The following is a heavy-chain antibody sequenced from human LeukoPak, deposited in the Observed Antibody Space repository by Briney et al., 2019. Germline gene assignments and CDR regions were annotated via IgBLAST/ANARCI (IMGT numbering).Heavy chain of an antibody. CDR3: ARLKIVVMTATYGMDV. CDR1: GGTFSSNA. V-gene: IGHV1-69*04. CDR2: IIPILDIT. D-gene: IGHD2-21*02. J-gene: IGHJ6*02. Sequence: SVKVSCKASGGTFSSNAISWVRQAPGQRLEWMGRIIPILDITYYAQKFQGRVTITADKSTSTAYLDLRSLRSDDTAVYYCARLKIVVMTATYGMDVWGQGTTVTVSS.